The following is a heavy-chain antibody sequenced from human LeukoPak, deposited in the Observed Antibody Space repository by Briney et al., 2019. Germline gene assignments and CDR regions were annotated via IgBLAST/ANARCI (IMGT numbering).Heavy chain of an antibody. CDR2: IKQDGSKK. D-gene: IGHD5-24*01. V-gene: IGHV3-7*04. CDR3: TRVGYIDEGIDY. J-gene: IGHJ4*02. Sequence: GGSLRLSCAASGFALSSHWMTWVRQAPGKGLEWVANIKQDGSKKSYVGSVKGRFTISRDNAKNSLYLQMNSLRAEDTAIYYCTRVGYIDEGIDYWGQGTLVTVSS. CDR1: GFALSSHW.